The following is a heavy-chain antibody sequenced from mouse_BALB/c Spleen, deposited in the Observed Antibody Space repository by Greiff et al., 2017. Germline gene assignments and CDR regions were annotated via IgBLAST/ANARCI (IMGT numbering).Heavy chain of an antibody. D-gene: IGHD1-2*01. J-gene: IGHJ4*01. CDR1: GFSLTSYG. V-gene: IGHV2-2*02. CDR3: ARSPYYGYDAMDY. Sequence: VQVVESGPGLVQPSQSLSITCTVSGFSLTSYGVHWVRQSPGKGLEWLGVIWSGGSTDYNAAFISRLSISKDNSKSQVFFKMNSLQANDTAIYYCARSPYYGYDAMDYWGQGTSVTVSS. CDR2: IWSGGST.